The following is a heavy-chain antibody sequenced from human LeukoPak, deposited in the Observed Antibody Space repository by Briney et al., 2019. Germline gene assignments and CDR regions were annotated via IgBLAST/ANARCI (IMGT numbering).Heavy chain of an antibody. CDR1: GFTFSSYW. CDR3: ARDGMGYYGSGSYSYDY. CDR2: IKQDGSEK. V-gene: IGHV3-7*01. J-gene: IGHJ4*02. Sequence: PGGSLRLSCAASGFTFSSYWMSWVRQAPGKGLEWVANIKQDGSEKYYVDSVKGRFTISRDNSKNTLYLQMNSLRAEDTAVYYCARDGMGYYGSGSYSYDYWGQGTLVTVSS. D-gene: IGHD3-10*01.